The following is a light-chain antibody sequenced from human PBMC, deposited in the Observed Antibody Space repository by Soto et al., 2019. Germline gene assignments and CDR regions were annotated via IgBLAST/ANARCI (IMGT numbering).Light chain of an antibody. V-gene: IGLV1-40*01. J-gene: IGLJ1*01. CDR3: ATWDDSLNGYV. CDR1: SSNIGAGYD. Sequence: QSVLTQTPSVSGAPGQRVTISCTGRSSNIGAGYDVHWYQHLPGTAPKLLVYSHNQRPSGVSDRFSGAQSGTSASLAISGLQSEDEADYYCATWDDSLNGYVLGPGTKVTVL. CDR2: SHN.